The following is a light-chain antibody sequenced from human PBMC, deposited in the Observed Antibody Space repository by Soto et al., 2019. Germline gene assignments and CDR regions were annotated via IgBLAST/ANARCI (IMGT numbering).Light chain of an antibody. CDR1: QSVSSY. Sequence: ETVLTQSPAALSLSPGERATLSCRASQSVSSYLAWYQHKPGQAPRLLIYEASTRATGIPARFSGSGSGTDFTLTISSLEPEDFGVYYCQQRTNWPPTFGQGTRLEIK. V-gene: IGKV3-11*01. CDR2: EAS. J-gene: IGKJ5*01. CDR3: QQRTNWPPT.